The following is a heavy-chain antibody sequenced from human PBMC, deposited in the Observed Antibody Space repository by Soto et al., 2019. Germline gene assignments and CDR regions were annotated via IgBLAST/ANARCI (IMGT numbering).Heavy chain of an antibody. V-gene: IGHV1-69*02. J-gene: IGHJ3*02. CDR2: IIPILGIA. Sequence: ASVKVSCKASGGTFSSYTISWVRQAPGQGLEWMGRIIPILGIANYAQKFQGRVTITADKSTSTAYMELSSLRSEDTAVYYCARVVDGHPAAFDIWGQGTMVTVSS. CDR3: ARVVDGHPAAFDI. D-gene: IGHD2-21*01. CDR1: GGTFSSYT.